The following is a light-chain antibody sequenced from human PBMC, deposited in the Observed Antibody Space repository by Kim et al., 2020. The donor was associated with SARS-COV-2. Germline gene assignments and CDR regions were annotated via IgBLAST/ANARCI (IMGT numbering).Light chain of an antibody. CDR1: KLGDKY. Sequence: SYELTQPPSVSVSPGQTASITCSGDKLGDKYACWFQQKPGHSPVLVIYQDSKRPSGIPERFSGSNSGNTATLTISGTQAMDEADYYCQAWDSRTAVFGGGTQLTVL. J-gene: IGLJ2*01. CDR3: QAWDSRTAV. V-gene: IGLV3-1*01. CDR2: QDS.